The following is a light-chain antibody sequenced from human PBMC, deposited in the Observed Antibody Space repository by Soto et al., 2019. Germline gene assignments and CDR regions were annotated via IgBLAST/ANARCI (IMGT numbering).Light chain of an antibody. CDR2: DDN. CDR1: SSNIGNNY. Sequence: QSVLTQPPSVSAAPGQKVTISCSGSSSNIGNNYVSWYQQVPGTAPKLLIFDDNRRPPGIPDRFSGSKSGTSATLGITGLQTGDEADYYCGAWDSSLSVVIFGGGTKRTVL. V-gene: IGLV1-51*01. CDR3: GAWDSSLSVVI. J-gene: IGLJ2*01.